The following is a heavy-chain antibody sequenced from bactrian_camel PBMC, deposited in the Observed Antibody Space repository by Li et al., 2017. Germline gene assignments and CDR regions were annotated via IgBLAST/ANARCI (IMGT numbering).Heavy chain of an antibody. Sequence: QLVESGGGSVQAGGSLRLSCAASGYGYSYNIMGWFRQAPGKEREGVAVIYTMAGSTYYADSVRGRFTISHDNAKNTLYLDILNLKLEDTGTYYCTASHDYCYSRAPLLARHYTYWGQ. CDR1: GYGYSYNI. CDR3: TASHDYCYSRAPLLARHYTY. D-gene: IGHD3*01. CDR2: IYTMAGST. V-gene: IGHV3S54*01. J-gene: IGHJ4*01.